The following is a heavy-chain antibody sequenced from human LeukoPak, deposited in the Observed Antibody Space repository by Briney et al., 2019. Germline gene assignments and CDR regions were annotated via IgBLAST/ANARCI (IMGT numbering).Heavy chain of an antibody. J-gene: IGHJ4*02. V-gene: IGHV3-30*18. CDR3: AKDLSGGWSLDY. CDR2: ISHDGSDK. CDR1: GFTFSTYG. D-gene: IGHD6-19*01. Sequence: GRSLRHSCGASGFTFSTYGMHWVRQAPGKGLEWVAVISHDGSDKHYADSVKGRFSISRDNSKNTLYLQTNSLRCEDTAVYYCAKDLSGGWSLDYWGQGTLVTVSS.